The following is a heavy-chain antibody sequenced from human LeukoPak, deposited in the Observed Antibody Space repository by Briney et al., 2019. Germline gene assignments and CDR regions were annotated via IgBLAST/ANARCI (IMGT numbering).Heavy chain of an antibody. CDR1: GFTFSSYD. V-gene: IGHV3-13*01. J-gene: IGHJ4*02. D-gene: IGHD3-10*01. CDR3: ARASGIREFDY. CDR2: IGTAGDT. Sequence: GGSLRLSCAASGFTFSSYDMHWVRQATGKGLEWVSAIGTAGDTYYPGSVKGRFTISRENAKNSLYLQMNSLRAGDTAVYYCARASGIREFDYWGQGTLVTVSS.